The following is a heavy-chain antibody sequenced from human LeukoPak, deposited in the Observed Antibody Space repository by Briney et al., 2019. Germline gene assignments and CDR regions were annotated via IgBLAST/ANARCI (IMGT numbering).Heavy chain of an antibody. D-gene: IGHD2-2*01. CDR1: GFTFSRYG. CDR3: ARVTCSSTSCSFDY. J-gene: IGHJ4*02. CDR2: IRYDGSNK. Sequence: GGSLRLSCAPSGFTFSRYGMHWGRQAPGKGLEWVAFIRYDGSNKYYADSVKGRFTISRDNSKNTLYLQMNSLRAEDTAVYYCARVTCSSTSCSFDYWGQGTLVTVSS. V-gene: IGHV3-30*02.